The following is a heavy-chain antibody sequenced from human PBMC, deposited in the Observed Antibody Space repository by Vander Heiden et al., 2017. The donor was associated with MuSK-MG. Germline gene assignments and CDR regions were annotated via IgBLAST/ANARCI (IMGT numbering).Heavy chain of an antibody. V-gene: IGHV4-34*01. CDR3: AVLRRDGLVI. Sequence: QVQLQQLGAGLLKPSQTLSPTCAVYGGSFIGYYWSWLRQPPGKGLEWIGEINHSGSTNYNPSLKSRVTISVDTSKNQFSLKLSSVTAADTAVYYCAVLRRDGLVIWGQGTLVTVSS. CDR1: GGSFIGYY. CDR2: INHSGST. D-gene: IGHD2-15*01. J-gene: IGHJ4*02.